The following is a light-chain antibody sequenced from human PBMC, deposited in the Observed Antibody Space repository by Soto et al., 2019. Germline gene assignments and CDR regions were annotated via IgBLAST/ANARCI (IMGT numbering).Light chain of an antibody. CDR2: GAS. CDR1: QSVSSSY. CDR3: QQYGSSPGT. J-gene: IGKJ4*01. Sequence: EIVLTQSPGTLSLSPGERATLSSRASQSVSSSYLAWYQQKPGQAPRLLIYGASSRATGIPDRFSGSGSGTDFTLTISRLEPVDFAVYYCQQYGSSPGTFGGGTKVEIK. V-gene: IGKV3-20*01.